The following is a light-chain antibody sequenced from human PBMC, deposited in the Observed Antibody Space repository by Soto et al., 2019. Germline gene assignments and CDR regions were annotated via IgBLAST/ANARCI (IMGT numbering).Light chain of an antibody. Sequence: DIQLTQSPSFLSASVGDRVTITCRASQGISSYLAWYQQKPGKAPKVLIFDASTLQSGVPPRFSGSGSGTELTVRIRSLQGEDVASGYCQQLNSYPRTFGPGTKVEIK. CDR2: DAS. J-gene: IGKJ1*01. CDR1: QGISSY. CDR3: QQLNSYPRT. V-gene: IGKV1-9*01.